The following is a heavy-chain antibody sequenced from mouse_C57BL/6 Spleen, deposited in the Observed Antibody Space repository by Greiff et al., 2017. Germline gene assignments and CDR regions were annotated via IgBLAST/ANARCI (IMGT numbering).Heavy chain of an antibody. CDR3: ARGIYYGYDEGAFDY. Sequence: EVQLQQSGPELVKPGASVKIPCKASGYTFTDYNMDWVKQSHGKSLEWIGDINPNNGGTIYNQKFKGKATLTVDKSSSTAYMELRSLTSEDTAVYYCARGIYYGYDEGAFDYWGQGTTLTVSS. V-gene: IGHV1-18*01. CDR1: GYTFTDYN. D-gene: IGHD2-2*01. CDR2: INPNNGGT. J-gene: IGHJ2*01.